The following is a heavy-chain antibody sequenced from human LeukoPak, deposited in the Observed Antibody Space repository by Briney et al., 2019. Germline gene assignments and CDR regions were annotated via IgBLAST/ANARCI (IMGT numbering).Heavy chain of an antibody. J-gene: IGHJ4*02. CDR1: GSSITNYW. Sequence: GESLKISCRGSGSSITNYWNGWGRQLPGKGLEWMGIIYPGDSDTRYSPSFQGQVTMSADKSINTAYLQWSSLKASDTAMYYCARRQGCSSTSCPPDSWGQGTLVTVSS. CDR3: ARRQGCSSTSCPPDS. D-gene: IGHD2-2*01. CDR2: IYPGDSDT. V-gene: IGHV5-51*01.